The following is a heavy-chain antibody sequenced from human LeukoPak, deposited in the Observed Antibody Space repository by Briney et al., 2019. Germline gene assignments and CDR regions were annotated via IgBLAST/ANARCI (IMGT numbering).Heavy chain of an antibody. J-gene: IGHJ6*02. CDR3: ARSSHYYYGMDV. CDR1: GGSISSYY. Sequence: SETLSLTCIVSGGSISSYYWSWIRQPPGKGLEWIGYIYYSGSTNYNPSLTSRVTISVDTSKNQFSLKLSSVTAADTAVYYCARSSHYYYGMDVWGQGTTVTVSS. CDR2: IYYSGST. V-gene: IGHV4-59*01.